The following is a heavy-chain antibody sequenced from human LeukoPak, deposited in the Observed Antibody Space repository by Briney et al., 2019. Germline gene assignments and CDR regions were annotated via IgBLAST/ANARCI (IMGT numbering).Heavy chain of an antibody. V-gene: IGHV3-48*03. CDR2: ISSSGSTI. CDR3: AELGITMIGGV. J-gene: IGHJ6*04. CDR1: GFTFSSYE. Sequence: GGSLRLSCAASGFTFSSYEMNWFRQAPGKGLEWVSYISSSGSTIYYADSVRGRFTISRDNAKNSLYLQMNSLRAEDTAVYYCAELGITMIGGVWGKGTTVTISS. D-gene: IGHD3-10*02.